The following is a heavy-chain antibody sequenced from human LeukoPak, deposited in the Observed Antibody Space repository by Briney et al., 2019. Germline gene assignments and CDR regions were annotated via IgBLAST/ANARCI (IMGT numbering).Heavy chain of an antibody. CDR2: IYYSGST. D-gene: IGHD3-22*01. J-gene: IGHJ3*02. V-gene: IGHV4-39*01. Sequence: SETLSLTCTVSGGSISSSSYYWGWIRQPPGKGLEWIGGIYYSGSTYYNPSLKSRVTISVDTSKNQFSLKLSSVTAADTAVYYCARVRSGIVVVMDAFDIWGQGTMVTVSS. CDR1: GGSISSSSYY. CDR3: ARVRSGIVVVMDAFDI.